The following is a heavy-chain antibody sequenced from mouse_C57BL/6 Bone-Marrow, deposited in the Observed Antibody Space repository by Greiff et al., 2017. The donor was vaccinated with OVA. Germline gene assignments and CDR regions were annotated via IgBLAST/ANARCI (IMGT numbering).Heavy chain of an antibody. D-gene: IGHD2-14*01. CDR3: AKVRRAFMDY. Sequence: EVMLVESGGGLVKPGGSLKLSCAASGFTFSDYGRHWVRQAPEKGLEWVAYISSGSSTIYYADTVKGRFTISRDNAKNTLFLQMTSLRSEDTAMYYCAKVRRAFMDYWGQGTSVTVSS. CDR2: ISSGSSTI. J-gene: IGHJ4*01. V-gene: IGHV5-17*01. CDR1: GFTFSDYG.